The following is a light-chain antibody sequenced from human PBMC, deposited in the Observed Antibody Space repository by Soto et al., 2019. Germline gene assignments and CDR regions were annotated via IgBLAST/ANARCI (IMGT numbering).Light chain of an antibody. CDR2: DVT. V-gene: IGLV2-11*01. CDR1: SSDVGAYDY. CDR3: CSYAGSNTYV. J-gene: IGLJ1*01. Sequence: QSALTQPRSVSGSPGQSVAISCTGTSSDVGAYDYVSWYQQHPGKAPKLMIYDVTKRPSGVPDRFSGSKSGNTASLTISGLQAEDEADYYCCSYAGSNTYVFGTETKLTVL.